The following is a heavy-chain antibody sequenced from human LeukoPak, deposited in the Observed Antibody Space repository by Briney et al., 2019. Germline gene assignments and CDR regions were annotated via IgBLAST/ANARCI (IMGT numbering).Heavy chain of an antibody. D-gene: IGHD3-10*01. J-gene: IGHJ4*02. CDR3: ASDDYYGSGSYRW. V-gene: IGHV4-34*01. CDR2: INHSGST. CDR1: GGSFSGYY. Sequence: SSETLSLTCAVYGGSFSGYYWSWIRQPPGKGLEWIGEINHSGSTNYNPSLKSRVTISVDTSKNQFSLKLSSVTAADTAVYYCASDDYYGSGSYRWWGQGTLVTVSS.